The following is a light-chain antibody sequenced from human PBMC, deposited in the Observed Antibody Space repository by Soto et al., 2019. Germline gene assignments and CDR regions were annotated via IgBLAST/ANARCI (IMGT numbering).Light chain of an antibody. CDR2: AAS. V-gene: IGKV1-9*01. Sequence: DMQLTQSPSFLSASVGDRVTITCRASQGISSYLAWYQQKPGQAPKLLIYAASTLQSGVPSRFSGSGSGTEFTLTISSLQPEDFATYYCQQLNSYPLTFGQGTRLEIK. CDR3: QQLNSYPLT. J-gene: IGKJ5*01. CDR1: QGISSY.